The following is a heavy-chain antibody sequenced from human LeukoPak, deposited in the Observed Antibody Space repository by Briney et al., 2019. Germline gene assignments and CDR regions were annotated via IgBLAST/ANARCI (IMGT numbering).Heavy chain of an antibody. CDR2: IRYDGSNK. J-gene: IGHJ4*02. D-gene: IGHD6-13*01. Sequence: GGSLRLSCAASGFTFSSYGMHWVREAPGKGLEWVAFIRYDGSNKYYADSMKGRFTISRDNSKNTLYLQMHSLRAEDTAVYYCAKDQAGYSTSYGDYWGQGTLVTVSS. CDR3: AKDQAGYSTSYGDY. V-gene: IGHV3-30*02. CDR1: GFTFSSYG.